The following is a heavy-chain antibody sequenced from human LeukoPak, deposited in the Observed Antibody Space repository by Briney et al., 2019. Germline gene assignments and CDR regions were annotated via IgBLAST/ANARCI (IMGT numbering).Heavy chain of an antibody. D-gene: IGHD1-26*01. J-gene: IGHJ4*02. Sequence: SETLSLTCTVSGGSMNSGSYYWGWIRQPPGKGLEWIGTIYNSGATFYNPSFKSRVTISVDTSKNQFSLRLRSVTAADTAVYYCGNPKWEFPAVFDYWGQGTLVTVSS. V-gene: IGHV4-39*01. CDR1: GGSMNSGSYY. CDR3: GNPKWEFPAVFDY. CDR2: IYNSGAT.